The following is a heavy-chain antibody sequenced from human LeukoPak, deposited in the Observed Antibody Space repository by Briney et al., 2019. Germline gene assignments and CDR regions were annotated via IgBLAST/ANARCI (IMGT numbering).Heavy chain of an antibody. CDR1: GFIFSSYN. J-gene: IGHJ4*02. Sequence: GGSLRLSCAASGFIFSSYNMNLVRQAPGNRLDWVSSISGGSSYIYYADSVKGRFTISRDNAKNSLYPQMDSLRADDTAVYYCARDHSSSYYSYDFWGQGALVIVSS. D-gene: IGHD6-13*01. CDR2: ISGGSSYI. V-gene: IGHV3-21*01. CDR3: ARDHSSSYYSYDF.